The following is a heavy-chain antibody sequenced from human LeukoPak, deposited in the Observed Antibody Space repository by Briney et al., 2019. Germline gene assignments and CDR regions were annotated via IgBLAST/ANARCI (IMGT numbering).Heavy chain of an antibody. J-gene: IGHJ4*02. CDR2: IHHSGGT. D-gene: IGHD5-24*01. Sequence: SETLSLTCAVYGGSFSAYWWNWIRQPPGKGLEWIGEIHHSGGTNYNPSLESRVSISIDTSKNQFSLKLSSVTAADAAFYYCARGLKDAYNSTPLDNWGQGTLVTVSS. V-gene: IGHV4-34*01. CDR3: ARGLKDAYNSTPLDN. CDR1: GGSFSAYW.